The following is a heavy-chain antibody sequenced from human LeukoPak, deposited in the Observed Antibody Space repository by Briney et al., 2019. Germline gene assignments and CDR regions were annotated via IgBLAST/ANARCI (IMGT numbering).Heavy chain of an antibody. CDR3: ALSGSYAPFDH. D-gene: IGHD1-26*01. Sequence: ASVKVSCKASGYTFTSYGISWVRQAPGQGRERMGWISAYNGNTNYAQKLQGRVTMTTDTSTSTAYMELRSLRSDDTAVYYCALSGSYAPFDHWGQGTLVTVSS. CDR2: ISAYNGNT. CDR1: GYTFTSYG. V-gene: IGHV1-18*01. J-gene: IGHJ4*02.